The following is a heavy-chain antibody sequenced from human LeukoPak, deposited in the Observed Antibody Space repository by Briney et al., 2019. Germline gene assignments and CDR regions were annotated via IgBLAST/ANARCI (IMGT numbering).Heavy chain of an antibody. CDR2: INQVGSAK. CDR1: GFTFSSYW. J-gene: IGHJ4*02. D-gene: IGHD4-17*01. CDR3: ARLGGDYGG. V-gene: IGHV3-7*01. Sequence: PGGSLRLSCAATGFTFSSYWMSWVRQVPGKGLEWVANINQVGSAKYYVDSVKGRFTISRDNAKNSLYLQMNSLRAEDTAVYYCARLGGDYGGWGQGTLVTVSS.